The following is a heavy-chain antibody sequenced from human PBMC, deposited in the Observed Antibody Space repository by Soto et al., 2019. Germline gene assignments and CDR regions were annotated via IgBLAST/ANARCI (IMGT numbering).Heavy chain of an antibody. CDR3: ARGAYVWGSYRYDAFDI. CDR1: CGSISSYY. D-gene: IGHD3-16*02. J-gene: IGHJ3*02. CDR2: IYTSGST. Sequence: SETLSLTCTVSCGSISSYYWSCIRQPAGKGLEWIGRIYTSGSTNYNPSLKSRVTMSVDTSKNQFSLKLSSVTAADTAVYYCARGAYVWGSYRYDAFDIWGQGTMVTVSS. V-gene: IGHV4-4*07.